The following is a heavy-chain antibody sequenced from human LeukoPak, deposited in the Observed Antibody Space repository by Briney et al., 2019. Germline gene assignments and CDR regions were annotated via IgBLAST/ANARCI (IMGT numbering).Heavy chain of an antibody. CDR3: ARGAAATPIYYYYYMDV. J-gene: IGHJ6*03. CDR1: GYTFTSYG. CDR2: INPNSGGT. Sequence: ASVKVSCKASGYTFTSYGISWVRQAPGQGLEWMGWINPNSGGTNYAQKFQGRVTMTRDTSISTAYMELSRLRSDDTAVYYCARGAAATPIYYYYYMDVWGKGTTVTVSS. D-gene: IGHD6-13*01. V-gene: IGHV1-2*02.